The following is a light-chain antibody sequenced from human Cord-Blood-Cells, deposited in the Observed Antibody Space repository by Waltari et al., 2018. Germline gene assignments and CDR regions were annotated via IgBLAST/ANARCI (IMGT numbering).Light chain of an antibody. CDR2: DVS. V-gene: IGLV2-11*01. J-gene: IGLJ2*01. CDR3: CSYAGSYTLV. Sequence: QSALPPPLSVSGSPGQSVTISCTGTRSDFCGYNYVPWYQQHPGKAPKPMIYDVSKRPSGVPDRFSGSKSGNTASLTISGLQAEDEADYYCCSYAGSYTLVFGGGTKLTVL. CDR1: RSDFCGYNY.